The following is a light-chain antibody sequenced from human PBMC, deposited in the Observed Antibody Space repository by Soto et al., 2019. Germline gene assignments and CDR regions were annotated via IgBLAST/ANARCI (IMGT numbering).Light chain of an antibody. CDR1: SSNLGTNT. V-gene: IGLV1-44*01. CDR2: SNN. CDR3: QSYDSSLSGSKV. Sequence: QSVLTQPPSVSGTPGQRVTISCSGSSSNLGTNTVNWYQQLPGTAPKVLIYSNNQRPSGVPDRFSGSKSGTSASLAITGLQAEDEADYYCQSYDSSLSGSKVFGGGTKLTVL. J-gene: IGLJ3*02.